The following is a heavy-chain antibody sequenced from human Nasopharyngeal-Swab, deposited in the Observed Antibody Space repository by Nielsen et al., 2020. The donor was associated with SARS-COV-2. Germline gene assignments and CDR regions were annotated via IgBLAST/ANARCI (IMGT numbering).Heavy chain of an antibody. Sequence: PSVKVSCKASGGTFSSYAISWVRQAPGQGLEWMGGIIPIFGTANYAQKFQGRVTITADESTSTAYMELSSLRSEDTAVYYCARDLWRRAARDYYYYGMDVWGQGTTVTVSS. CDR3: ARDLWRRAARDYYYYGMDV. D-gene: IGHD3-3*01. CDR1: GGTFSSYA. CDR2: IIPIFGTA. J-gene: IGHJ6*02. V-gene: IGHV1-69*13.